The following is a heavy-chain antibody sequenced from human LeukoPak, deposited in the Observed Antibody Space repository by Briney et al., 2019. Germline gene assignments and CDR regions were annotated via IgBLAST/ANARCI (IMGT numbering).Heavy chain of an antibody. CDR1: GGSISSSNW. CDR2: IYYSGST. Sequence: SETLSLTCAVSGGSISSSNWWSWVRQPPGKGLEWIGEIYYSGSTNYNPSLKSRVTISVDKSKNQFSLKLSSVTAADTAVYYCARLGEMATIFYRPENWFDPWGQGTLVTVSS. CDR3: ARLGEMATIFYRPENWFDP. V-gene: IGHV4-4*02. J-gene: IGHJ5*02. D-gene: IGHD5-24*01.